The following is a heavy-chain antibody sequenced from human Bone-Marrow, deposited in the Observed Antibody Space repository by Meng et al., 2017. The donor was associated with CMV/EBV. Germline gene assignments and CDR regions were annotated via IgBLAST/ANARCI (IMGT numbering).Heavy chain of an antibody. Sequence: ASVQVSCQASGYTFPSYDINWVRQATGQGLEWMGWMNPNSGNTGYAQKFQGRVTITRNTSISTAYMELSSLRSGDTAVYYCARGQVQCSTINCHDYRFSGMDVWGQGTTVTVSS. V-gene: IGHV1-8*03. J-gene: IGHJ6*02. CDR2: MNPNSGNT. D-gene: IGHD2/OR15-2a*01. CDR1: GYTFPSYD. CDR3: ARGQVQCSTINCHDYRFSGMDV.